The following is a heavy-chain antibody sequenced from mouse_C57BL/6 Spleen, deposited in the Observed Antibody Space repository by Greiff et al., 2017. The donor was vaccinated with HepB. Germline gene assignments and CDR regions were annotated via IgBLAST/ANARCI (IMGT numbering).Heavy chain of an antibody. Sequence: VQLQQSGAELVRPGASVKLSCKASGYTFTDYYINWVKQRPGQGLEWIARIYPGSGNTYYNEKFKGKATLTAEKSSSTAYMQLSSLTSEDSAVYFCARGCYYGSSAWYFDVWGTGTTVTVSS. CDR2: IYPGSGNT. CDR1: GYTFTDYY. D-gene: IGHD1-1*01. V-gene: IGHV1-76*01. CDR3: ARGCYYGSSAWYFDV. J-gene: IGHJ1*03.